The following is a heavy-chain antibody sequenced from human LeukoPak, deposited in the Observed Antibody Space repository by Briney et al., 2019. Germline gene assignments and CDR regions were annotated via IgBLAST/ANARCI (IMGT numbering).Heavy chain of an antibody. CDR1: GFTFSGYW. Sequence: LGGSLRLSCAASGFTFSGYWMHWVRQVPGMGLMWVSRINSDGSSTSYAESVKGRFTISRDNAKNTLYLQMNSLRGEDTAVYYCARENDSSGYYLDAFDMWGPGTMVTVSS. CDR3: ARENDSSGYYLDAFDM. CDR2: INSDGSST. D-gene: IGHD3-22*01. J-gene: IGHJ3*02. V-gene: IGHV3-74*01.